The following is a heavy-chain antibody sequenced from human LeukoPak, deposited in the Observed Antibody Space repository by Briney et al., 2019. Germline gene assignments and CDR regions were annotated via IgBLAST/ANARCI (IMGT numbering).Heavy chain of an antibody. Sequence: ASVKVSCKASGGTFSSYAISWVRQAPGQGLEWMGRIIPIFGIANYAQKFQGRVTITADKSTSTAYMELSSLRSEVTAVYYCARATEIVGAANLDPWGQGTLAPSPQ. CDR2: IIPIFGIA. D-gene: IGHD1-26*01. CDR3: ARATEIVGAANLDP. J-gene: IGHJ5*02. V-gene: IGHV1-69*04. CDR1: GGTFSSYA.